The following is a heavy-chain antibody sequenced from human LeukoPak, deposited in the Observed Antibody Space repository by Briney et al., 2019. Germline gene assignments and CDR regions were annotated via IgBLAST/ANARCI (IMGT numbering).Heavy chain of an antibody. D-gene: IGHD2-2*03. V-gene: IGHV1-2*02. CDR1: GYTFTGYY. Sequence: ASVKVSCKASGYTFTGYYMHWVRQAPGQGLEWMGWINPNSGGTNYAQKFQGRVTMTRDTSISTAYMELSRLRSADTAVYYCARDEVGYCSSTSCSKGAFDIWGQGTMVAVSS. CDR2: INPNSGGT. J-gene: IGHJ3*02. CDR3: ARDEVGYCSSTSCSKGAFDI.